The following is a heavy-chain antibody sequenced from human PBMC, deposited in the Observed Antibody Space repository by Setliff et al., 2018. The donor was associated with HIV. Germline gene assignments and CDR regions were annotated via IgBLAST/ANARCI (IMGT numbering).Heavy chain of an antibody. V-gene: IGHV4-59*08. D-gene: IGHD3-22*01. CDR3: ARGARYAYYYDGSGYYRHFDS. J-gene: IGHJ4*02. Sequence: SETLSLTCTVSGGSFSSYYWGWIRQPPGKGLEWIGYIYDSGSTNYNPSLKSRVTMSVDTSKNQFSLNLSSVTAADTAVYYCARGARYAYYYDGSGYYRHFDSWGRGTLVTVSS. CDR2: IYDSGST. CDR1: GGSFSSYY.